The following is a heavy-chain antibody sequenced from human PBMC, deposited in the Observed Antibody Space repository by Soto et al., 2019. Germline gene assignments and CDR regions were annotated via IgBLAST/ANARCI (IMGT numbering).Heavy chain of an antibody. Sequence: SVKVSCKASGFTFTSSAVQWVRQARGQRLEWIGWIVVGSGNTNYAQKFQERVTITRDMSTSTAYMELSSLRSEDTAVYYCAADFYYDSSGYYCLFDYWGQGTLVTVSS. V-gene: IGHV1-58*01. D-gene: IGHD3-22*01. CDR2: IVVGSGNT. CDR1: GFTFTSSA. J-gene: IGHJ4*02. CDR3: AADFYYDSSGYYCLFDY.